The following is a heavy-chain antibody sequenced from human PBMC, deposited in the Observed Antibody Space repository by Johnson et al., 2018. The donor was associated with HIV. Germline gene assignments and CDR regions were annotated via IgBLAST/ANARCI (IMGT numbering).Heavy chain of an antibody. CDR3: ARSQPEEYSSSSDAFDI. Sequence: QVQLVESGGGLVQPGGSLRLSCAASGFTVSSNYMSWVRKAPGKGLEWVAVISYDGSNKYFADSVKGRFAISRDSSKNTLYLQMNSLRAEDTAVYYCARSQPEEYSSSSDAFDIWGQGTMVTVSS. CDR2: ISYDGSNK. V-gene: IGHV3-30*09. D-gene: IGHD6-6*01. J-gene: IGHJ3*02. CDR1: GFTVSSNY.